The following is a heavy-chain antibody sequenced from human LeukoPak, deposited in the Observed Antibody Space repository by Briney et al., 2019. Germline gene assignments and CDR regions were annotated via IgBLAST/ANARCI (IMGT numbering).Heavy chain of an antibody. D-gene: IGHD1-26*01. Sequence: SETLSLTCTVSGGSISSYYWSWIRQPPGKGLEWIGYIYYSGSTNYNPSLKSRVTISVDTSKNLFSLKASSVTAADTAVYYCARGRSNYYGMDVWGQGTTVTVSS. V-gene: IGHV4-59*01. J-gene: IGHJ6*02. CDR3: ARGRSNYYGMDV. CDR2: IYYSGST. CDR1: GGSISSYY.